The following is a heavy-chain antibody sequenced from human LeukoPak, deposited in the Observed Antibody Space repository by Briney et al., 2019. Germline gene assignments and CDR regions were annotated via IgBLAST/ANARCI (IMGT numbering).Heavy chain of an antibody. J-gene: IGHJ4*03. CDR3: ARKGLNSMNLFFFDY. Sequence: GESLKISCKASEFSFISYWIAWVRQKPGKGLEWMGLIWPGDSETRYSPSFEGQVTFSADKSSNTAYLHWGSLKASDTALYFCARKGLNSMNLFFFDYWGQGTTVTASS. D-gene: IGHD2/OR15-2a*01. CDR1: EFSFISYW. V-gene: IGHV5-51*01. CDR2: IWPGDSET.